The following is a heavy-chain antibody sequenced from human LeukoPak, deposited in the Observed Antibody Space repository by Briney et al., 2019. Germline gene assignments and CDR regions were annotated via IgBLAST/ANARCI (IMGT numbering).Heavy chain of an antibody. D-gene: IGHD2-8*02. CDR3: ARGIPNWWCDLYPFFDH. V-gene: IGHV1-2*02. CDR2: INPNSGGT. CDR1: GYTFTGYY. J-gene: IGHJ4*02. Sequence: ASVKVSCKASGYTFTGYYMHWVRQAPGQGLEWMGWINPNSGGTNYAQKFQGRVTMTRDTSISTAYMELSRLRSDDTAVYYCARGIPNWWCDLYPFFDHWGQGTPVT.